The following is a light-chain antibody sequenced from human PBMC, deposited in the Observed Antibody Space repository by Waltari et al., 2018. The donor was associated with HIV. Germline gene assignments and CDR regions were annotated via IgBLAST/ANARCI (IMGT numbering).Light chain of an antibody. V-gene: IGLV4-69*01. CDR3: QTWGTPHVV. CDR1: SGHINYA. J-gene: IGLJ2*01. Sequence: QLVLTQSPSASASLGASVKLTCTLSSGHINYAIAWHQQQPEKGPRYLMKINSDGSHSKGDGNPDRFSGSSSGAERYLTISSLQSEDEADYYCQTWGTPHVVFGGGTKLTVL. CDR2: INSDGSH.